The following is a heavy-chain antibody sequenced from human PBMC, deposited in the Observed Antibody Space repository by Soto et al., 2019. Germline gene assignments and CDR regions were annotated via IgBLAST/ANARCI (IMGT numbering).Heavy chain of an antibody. Sequence: GASVKVSCKASGYTFTGYYMHWVRQAPGQGLEWMGWINPNSGGTNYAQKFQGWVTMTRDTSISTAYMELSRLRSDDTAVYYCARGDAAGYRSSWSAFDIWGQGTMVTVSS. D-gene: IGHD6-13*01. CDR3: ARGDAAGYRSSWSAFDI. CDR2: INPNSGGT. CDR1: GYTFTGYY. J-gene: IGHJ3*02. V-gene: IGHV1-2*04.